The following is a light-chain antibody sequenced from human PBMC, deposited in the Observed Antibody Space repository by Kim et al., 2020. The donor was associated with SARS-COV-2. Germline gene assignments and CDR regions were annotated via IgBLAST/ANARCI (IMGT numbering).Light chain of an antibody. J-gene: IGKJ4*01. Sequence: ASVGDRGTITCRASQSISSWLAWYQQKPGKAPKLLIYKASSLESGVPSRFSGSGSGKEFTLTISSLQPDDFATYYCQQYNSYLLTFGGGTKVDIK. CDR3: QQYNSYLLT. V-gene: IGKV1-5*03. CDR2: KAS. CDR1: QSISSW.